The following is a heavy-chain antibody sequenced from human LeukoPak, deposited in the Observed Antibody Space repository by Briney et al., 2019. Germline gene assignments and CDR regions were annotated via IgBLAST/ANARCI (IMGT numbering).Heavy chain of an antibody. V-gene: IGHV1-18*01. Sequence: ASVKVSCKASGYTFTSYGISRVRQAPGQGLEWMGWISAYNGNTNYAQKLQGRVTMTTDTSTSTVYMELRSLRSDDTAVYYCARVYYDYVWGSYRYTTFDYWGQGTLVTVSS. J-gene: IGHJ4*02. CDR3: ARVYYDYVWGSYRYTTFDY. CDR2: ISAYNGNT. D-gene: IGHD3-16*02. CDR1: GYTFTSYG.